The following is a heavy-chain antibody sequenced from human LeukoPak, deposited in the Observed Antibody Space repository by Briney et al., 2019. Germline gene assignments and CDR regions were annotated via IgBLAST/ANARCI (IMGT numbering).Heavy chain of an antibody. V-gene: IGHV3-48*04. J-gene: IGHJ4*02. CDR1: GFTFCIYS. Sequence: GGSLRLSCAASGFTFCIYSMNWVRQAPGKGLEWVSYISSSSSTIYYADSVKGRFTISRDNAKNSLYLQMDSLRAEDTAVYYCAGLWFGDRPPFDYWGQGTLVTVSS. CDR3: AGLWFGDRPPFDY. D-gene: IGHD3-10*01. CDR2: ISSSSSTI.